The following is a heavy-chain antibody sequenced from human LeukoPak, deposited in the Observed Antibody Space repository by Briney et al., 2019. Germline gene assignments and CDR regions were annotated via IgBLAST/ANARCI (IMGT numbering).Heavy chain of an antibody. D-gene: IGHD2-21*01. CDR3: ARDRSSYCGGDCYNYYMDV. V-gene: IGHV4-34*01. Sequence: PSETLSLTCAVYGGSFSGYYWSWIRQPPGKGLEWIGEINHSGSTNYNPSLKSRVTISVDTSKNQFSLKLSSVTAADTAVYYCARDRSSYCGGDCYNYYMDVWGKGTTVTVSS. CDR1: GGSFSGYY. CDR2: INHSGST. J-gene: IGHJ6*03.